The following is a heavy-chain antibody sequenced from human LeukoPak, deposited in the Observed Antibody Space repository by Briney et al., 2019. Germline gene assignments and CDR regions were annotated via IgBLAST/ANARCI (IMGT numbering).Heavy chain of an antibody. CDR2: IIPIFGTA. CDR3: ARDRYPKIVGATFVY. CDR1: GGTFSSYA. V-gene: IGHV1-69*05. D-gene: IGHD1-26*01. Sequence: SVKVSCKASGGTFSSYAISWVRQAPGQGLEWMGGIIPIFGTANYAQKFQGRVTMTTDTSTSTAYMELRSLRSDDTAVYYCARDRYPKIVGATFVYWGQGTLVTVSS. J-gene: IGHJ4*02.